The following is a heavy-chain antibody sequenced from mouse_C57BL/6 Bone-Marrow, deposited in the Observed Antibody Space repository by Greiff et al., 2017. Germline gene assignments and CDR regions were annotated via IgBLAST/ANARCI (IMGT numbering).Heavy chain of an antibody. D-gene: IGHD1-1*01. J-gene: IGHJ2*01. Sequence: EVHLVESGGGLVQSGRSLRLSCATSGFTFSDFYMEWVRQAPGKGLEWIAASRNKANDYTTEYSASVKGRFIVSRDTSQSILYLQMNALRAEDTAIYYCARDATTVVALDYWGQGTTLTVSS. CDR2: SRNKANDYTT. CDR3: ARDATTVVALDY. CDR1: GFTFSDFY. V-gene: IGHV7-1*01.